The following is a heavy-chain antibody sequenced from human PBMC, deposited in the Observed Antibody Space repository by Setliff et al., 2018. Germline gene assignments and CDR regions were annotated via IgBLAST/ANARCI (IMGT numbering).Heavy chain of an antibody. CDR2: VYHSGST. V-gene: IGHV4-59*01. CDR1: GGSISPYF. J-gene: IGHJ6*01. Sequence: SETLSLTCTVSGGSISPYFWSWVRQSPGKGLQWIGYVYHSGSTNYNPSLKSRVTISVDTSKNQFSLKVKSVTAADTAVYYCARDRSAYNYGLDVWGQGTTVTV. CDR3: ARDRSAYNYGLDV.